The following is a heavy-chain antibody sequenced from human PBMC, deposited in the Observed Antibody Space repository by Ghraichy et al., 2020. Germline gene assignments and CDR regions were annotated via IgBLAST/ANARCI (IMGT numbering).Heavy chain of an antibody. CDR3: TLGGFRSGFSV. CDR1: GFTFNVFT. CDR2: VSPASNNI. Sequence: GGSLRLSCAASGFTFNVFTMNWVRLTPGKGLQWVASVSPASNNIYYADLVKGRFTISRDNAETSLYLQMNSLGVDDTAIYYCTLGGFRSGFSVWGQGTLVSVSS. J-gene: IGHJ4*02. D-gene: IGHD3-3*01. V-gene: IGHV3-21*01.